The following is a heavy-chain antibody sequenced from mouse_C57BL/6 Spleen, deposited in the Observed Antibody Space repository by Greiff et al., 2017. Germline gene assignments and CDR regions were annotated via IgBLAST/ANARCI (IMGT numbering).Heavy chain of an antibody. CDR1: GYTFTDYY. D-gene: IGHD2-4*01. CDR3: ARIDYDEGSMDY. J-gene: IGHJ4*01. V-gene: IGHV1-76*01. Sequence: VQLQQSGAELVRPGASVKLSCKASGYTFTDYYINWVKQRPGQGLEWIARIYPGSGNTYYNEKFKGKATLTAEKSSSTAYMQLSSLTSEDSAVYFCARIDYDEGSMDYWGQGTSVTVSS. CDR2: IYPGSGNT.